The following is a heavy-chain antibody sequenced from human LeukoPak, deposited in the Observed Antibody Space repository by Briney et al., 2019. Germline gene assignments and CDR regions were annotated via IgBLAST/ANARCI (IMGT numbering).Heavy chain of an antibody. J-gene: IGHJ4*02. V-gene: IGHV3-9*01. D-gene: IGHD3-10*01. CDR2: ISWNSGSI. CDR3: AKDVWVHYYGSGSPFDY. CDR1: GFTFDDYA. Sequence: GGSLRLSCAASGFTFDDYAMHWVRQAPGKGLEWVSGISWNSGSIGYADSVKGRFTISRDNAKNSLYLQMNSLRAEDTALYYCAKDVWVHYYGSGSPFDYWGQGTLVTVSS.